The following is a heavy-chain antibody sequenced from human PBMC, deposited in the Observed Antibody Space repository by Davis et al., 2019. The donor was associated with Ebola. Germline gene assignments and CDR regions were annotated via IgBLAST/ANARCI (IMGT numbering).Heavy chain of an antibody. CDR3: ARYRPSFSSSWPNNWFDP. Sequence: SETLSLTCAVYGGSFSGYYWSWIRQPPGKGLEWIGSIYYSGSTYYNPSLKSRVTISVDTSKNQFSLKLSSVTAADTAVYYCARYRPSFSSSWPNNWFDPWGQGTLVTVSS. CDR2: IYYSGST. V-gene: IGHV4-34*01. CDR1: GGSFSGYY. D-gene: IGHD6-13*01. J-gene: IGHJ5*02.